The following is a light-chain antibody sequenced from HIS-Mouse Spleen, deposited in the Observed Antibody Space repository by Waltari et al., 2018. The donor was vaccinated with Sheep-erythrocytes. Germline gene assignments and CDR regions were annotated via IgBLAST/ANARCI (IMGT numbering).Light chain of an antibody. J-gene: IGKJ4*01. CDR1: QSVSSY. CDR3: QQLT. CDR2: DAS. Sequence: EIVLTQSPATLSLSPGETATLSCRASQSVSSYLAWYQQKPGQAPRLLLYDASNRATGIPARFSGSGSGTDFTLTISRLEPEDFAVYYCQQLTFGGGTKVEIK. V-gene: IGKV3-11*01.